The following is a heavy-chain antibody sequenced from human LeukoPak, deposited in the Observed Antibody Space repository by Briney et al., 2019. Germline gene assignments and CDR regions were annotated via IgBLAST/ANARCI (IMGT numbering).Heavy chain of an antibody. Sequence: ASVKVSCKASGYTFTSYDINWVRQATGQGLEWMGWMNPNSGNAGYAQKFQGRVTMTRNTSISTAYMELNSLRSEDTAVYYCAEGGSGTYPKGWFDPWGQGTLVTVSS. J-gene: IGHJ5*02. D-gene: IGHD1-26*01. CDR3: AEGGSGTYPKGWFDP. V-gene: IGHV1-8*01. CDR1: GYTFTSYD. CDR2: MNPNSGNA.